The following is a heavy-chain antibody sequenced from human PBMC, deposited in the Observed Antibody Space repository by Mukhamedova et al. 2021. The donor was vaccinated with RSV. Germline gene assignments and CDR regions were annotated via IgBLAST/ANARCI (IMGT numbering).Heavy chain of an antibody. J-gene: IGHJ5*02. D-gene: IGHD3-10*01. Sequence: QATGQGLEWVGWMSPNSGDTGYAQKFQGRVTMTMDPSINTAYMEMTSLTSDDTAVYYCAKEKVSLGRARNWFDTWGQGTLVTVSS. V-gene: IGHV1-8*01. CDR2: MSPNSGDT. CDR3: AKEKVSLGRARNWFDT.